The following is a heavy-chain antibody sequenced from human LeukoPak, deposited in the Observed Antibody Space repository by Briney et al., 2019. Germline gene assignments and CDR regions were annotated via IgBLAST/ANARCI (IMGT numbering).Heavy chain of an antibody. J-gene: IGHJ3*02. CDR2: ISTYNERR. CDR3: ARDPPWGTGFADAFDI. D-gene: IGHD3-16*01. CDR1: GYTFNTFG. Sequence: ASVKVSCKTSGYTFNTFGTNWVRQAPDQGLEWMGWISTYNERRDYSEKFQGRIAFTTDTATTTVYMELTALTATDTAVYYCARDPPWGTGFADAFDIWGQGTVVVVSS. V-gene: IGHV1-18*01.